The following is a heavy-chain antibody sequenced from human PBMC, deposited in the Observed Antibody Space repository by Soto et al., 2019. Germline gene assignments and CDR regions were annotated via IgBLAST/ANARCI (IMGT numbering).Heavy chain of an antibody. V-gene: IGHV3-33*01. D-gene: IGHD2-2*01. J-gene: IGHJ4*02. Sequence: QVQLVESGGGVVQPGRSLRLSCAASGFTFSSYGMHWVRQAPGKGLEWVAVIWYDGSNKYYADSVKGRFTISRDNSKNTLYLQMNSLRDEDTAVYYCARDWWRSMAVDCSSTSCYVGPLADYWGQGTLVTVSS. CDR3: ARDWWRSMAVDCSSTSCYVGPLADY. CDR2: IWYDGSNK. CDR1: GFTFSSYG.